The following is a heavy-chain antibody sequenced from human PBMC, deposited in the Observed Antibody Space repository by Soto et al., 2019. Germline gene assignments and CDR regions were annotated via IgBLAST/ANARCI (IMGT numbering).Heavy chain of an antibody. CDR3: LKFFFFQAEDGIRDPGTVSAFLLNRSSDL. CDR2: ISSNGGST. V-gene: IGHV3-64D*08. D-gene: IGHD2-15*01. Sequence: GKGLEYVSAISSNGGSTYYADSVKGRFTISRDNSKNTLYLQMSSLRAEDTAVYYCLKFFFFQAEDGIRDPGTVSAFLLNRSSDL. J-gene: IGHJ2*01.